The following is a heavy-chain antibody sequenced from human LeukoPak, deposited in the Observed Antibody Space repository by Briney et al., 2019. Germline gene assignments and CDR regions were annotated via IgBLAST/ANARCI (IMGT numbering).Heavy chain of an antibody. D-gene: IGHD3-10*01. Sequence: SETLSLTCAVYGGSFSGYYWSWIRQPPGKGLEWIGEINHSGSTNYNPSLKSRVTISVDTSKNQFSLKLSSVTAADTAVYYCARRTYRGVRTFDYWSQGTLVTVSS. V-gene: IGHV4-34*01. CDR1: GGSFSGYY. CDR3: ARRTYRGVRTFDY. J-gene: IGHJ4*02. CDR2: INHSGST.